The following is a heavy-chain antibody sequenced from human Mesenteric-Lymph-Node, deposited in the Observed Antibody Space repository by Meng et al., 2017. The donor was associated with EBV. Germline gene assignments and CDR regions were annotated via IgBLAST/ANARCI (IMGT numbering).Heavy chain of an antibody. CDR3: AGRGFYTLFDY. J-gene: IGHJ4*02. CDR1: GGFISRSGFY. CDR2: VSYSGTT. Sequence: HLALPDSGPGSVKPSETLSLTCTVSGGFISRSGFYWGWIRQPPRKGLEWIGRVSYSGTTSYNPSLRSRVTISADTSKNQFSLRLTSLTAADTAIYYCAGRGFYTLFDYWGQGTLVTVSS. D-gene: IGHD3-3*01. V-gene: IGHV4-39*07.